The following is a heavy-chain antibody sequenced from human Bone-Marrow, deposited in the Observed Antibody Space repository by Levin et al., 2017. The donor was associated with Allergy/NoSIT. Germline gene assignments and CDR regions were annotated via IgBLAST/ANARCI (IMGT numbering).Heavy chain of an antibody. D-gene: IGHD4-17*01. CDR1: GFTFSRYW. CDR2: TNQDGSIK. Sequence: GGSLRLSCAASGFTFSRYWMHWVRQAPGKGLEWVSRTNQDGSIKTYADSVRDRFTISRDNVKNTLYFQMNSLRAEDTAVYYCARDLYGADDYWGQGTLVTVSS. CDR3: ARDLYGADDY. V-gene: IGHV3-74*01. J-gene: IGHJ4*02.